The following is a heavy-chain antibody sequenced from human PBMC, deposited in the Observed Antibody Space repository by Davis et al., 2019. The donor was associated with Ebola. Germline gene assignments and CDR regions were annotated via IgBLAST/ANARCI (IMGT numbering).Heavy chain of an antibody. D-gene: IGHD6-6*01. Sequence: SETLSLTCAVYGGSFSGYYWSWIRQPPGKGLEWIGEINHSGSTNYNPSLKSRVTISVDTSKNQFSLKLSSVTAADTVVYYCARNRIAGSSSFYYYYGMDVWGQGTTVTVSS. V-gene: IGHV4-34*01. J-gene: IGHJ6*02. CDR2: INHSGST. CDR3: ARNRIAGSSSFYYYYGMDV. CDR1: GGSFSGYY.